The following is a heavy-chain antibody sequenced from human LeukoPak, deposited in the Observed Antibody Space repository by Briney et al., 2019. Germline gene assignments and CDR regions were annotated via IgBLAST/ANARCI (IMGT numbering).Heavy chain of an antibody. CDR1: GGSISSSSYY. V-gene: IGHV4-39*01. CDR3: ASPPHTLWSPGLYGMDV. Sequence: SETLSLTCTVSGGSISSSSYYWGWIRQPPGKGLEWIGSIYYSGSTYYNPSLKSRVTISVDTSKNQFSLKLSSVTAADTAVYYCASPPHTLWSPGLYGMDVWGQETTVTVSS. D-gene: IGHD3-10*01. J-gene: IGHJ6*02. CDR2: IYYSGST.